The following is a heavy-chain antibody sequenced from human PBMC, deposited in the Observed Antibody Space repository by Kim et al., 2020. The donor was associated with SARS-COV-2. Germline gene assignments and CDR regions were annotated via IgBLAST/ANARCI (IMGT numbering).Heavy chain of an antibody. CDR2: KSYDGSNK. J-gene: IGHJ3*02. CDR1: GFTFSSYA. CDR3: ARVPTVPTTFDAFDI. V-gene: IGHV3-30*04. D-gene: IGHD4-17*01. Sequence: GGSLRLSCAASGFTFSSYAMHWVRQAPGKGLEWVAVKSYDGSNKYYADSVKGRFTISRDNSKNTLYLQMNSLRDEDTAVYYCARVPTVPTTFDAFDIWGQGTMVTVSS.